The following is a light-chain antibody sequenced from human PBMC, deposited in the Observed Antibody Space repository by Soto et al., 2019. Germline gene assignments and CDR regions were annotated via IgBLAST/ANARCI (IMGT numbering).Light chain of an antibody. CDR3: QQHSDWFSWS. V-gene: IGKV3-11*01. Sequence: ENVLTQSPATVSLSPGERATLSCRASQSVGTYLAWYRQKPGQSPRLIIYQASNRPTGIPARFSGSGSGTDFTLTISSLEPEDFAVYYCQQHSDWFSWSFGQGTKVDIK. CDR2: QAS. CDR1: QSVGTY. J-gene: IGKJ1*01.